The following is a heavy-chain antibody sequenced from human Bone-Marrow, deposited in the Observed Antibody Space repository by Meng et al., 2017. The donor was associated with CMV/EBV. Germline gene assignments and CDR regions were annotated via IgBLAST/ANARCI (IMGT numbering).Heavy chain of an antibody. CDR2: IYYSGST. J-gene: IGHJ4*02. D-gene: IGHD1-26*01. CDR3: ARVRSGSHDY. CDR1: GGSVSSGSYY. V-gene: IGHV4-61*01. Sequence: SETLSLTCTVSGGSVSSGSYYWSWIRQPPGQGLEWIGYIYYSGSTNYNPSLKSRVTISVDTSKNQFSLKLSSVTAADTAVYYCARVRSGSHDYWGQGTLVTVSS.